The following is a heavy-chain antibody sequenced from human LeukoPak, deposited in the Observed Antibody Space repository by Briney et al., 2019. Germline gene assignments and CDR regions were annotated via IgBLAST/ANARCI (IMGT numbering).Heavy chain of an antibody. CDR2: IYHSGST. CDR1: GGSISSGGYS. D-gene: IGHD3-16*01. V-gene: IGHV4-30-2*01. CDR3: ARDRGEALVPYFDY. J-gene: IGHJ4*02. Sequence: SQTLSLTCAVSGGSISSGGYSWTWIRQPPGKGLEWIGYIYHSGSTYYNPSLKSRVTISVDKSKNQFSLKLNSVTAADTAVYYCARDRGEALVPYFDYWGQGTLVTVSS.